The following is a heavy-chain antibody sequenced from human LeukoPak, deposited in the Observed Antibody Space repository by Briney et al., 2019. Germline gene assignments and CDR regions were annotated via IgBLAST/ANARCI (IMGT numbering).Heavy chain of an antibody. J-gene: IGHJ4*02. V-gene: IGHV3-30*03. CDR2: ISYDGSNK. CDR3: ARWSPQSYGKYYLDS. D-gene: IGHD1-26*01. Sequence: GGSLRLSCAASGFTFSSYGVHWVRQAPGKGLEWVAVISYDGSNKYYADSVKGRFTISRDNAKNSLYLQMNSLSAEDTAVYYCARWSPQSYGKYYLDSWGQGTLVTVSS. CDR1: GFTFSSYG.